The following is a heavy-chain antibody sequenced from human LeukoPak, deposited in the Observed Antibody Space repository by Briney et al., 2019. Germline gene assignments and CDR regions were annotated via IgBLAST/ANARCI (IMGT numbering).Heavy chain of an antibody. CDR3: AKGLGYSYGYAVGY. CDR2: ISGSGGST. J-gene: IGHJ4*02. Sequence: GGSLRLSYAASGFTFSSYAMSWVRQAPGKGLEWVSAISGSGGSTYYADSVKGRFTISRDNSKNTLYLQMSSLRAEDTAVYYCAKGLGYSYGYAVGYWGQGTLVTVSS. V-gene: IGHV3-23*01. CDR1: GFTFSSYA. D-gene: IGHD5-18*01.